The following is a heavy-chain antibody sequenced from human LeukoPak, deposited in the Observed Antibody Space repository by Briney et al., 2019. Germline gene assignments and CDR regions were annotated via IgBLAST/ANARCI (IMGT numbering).Heavy chain of an antibody. CDR3: ARLNRYNWNYESDY. D-gene: IGHD1-7*01. Sequence: SETLSLTCAGYGGSFSGYYWSWLRQPPGKGLEWIGEINHSGSTNSNPSLKSRVTISVDTSKNQFYLKLRSVTAADTAVYYCARLNRYNWNYESDYWGQGTLVTVSS. CDR1: GGSFSGYY. V-gene: IGHV4-34*01. CDR2: INHSGST. J-gene: IGHJ4*02.